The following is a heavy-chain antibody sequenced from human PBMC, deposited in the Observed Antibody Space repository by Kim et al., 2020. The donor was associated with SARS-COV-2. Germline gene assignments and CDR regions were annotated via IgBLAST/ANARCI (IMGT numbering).Heavy chain of an antibody. CDR2: ISAYNGNT. D-gene: IGHD5-18*01. Sequence: ASVKVSCKASGYTFTNYAINWVRQAPGQGLEWMGWISAYNGNTNYAQKLQGRVTMTTDTSTSTAYMELRSLRSDDTAVYYCAREAFSYGGDFDSWGQGTLVTVSS. V-gene: IGHV1-18*01. J-gene: IGHJ4*02. CDR3: AREAFSYGGDFDS. CDR1: GYTFTNYA.